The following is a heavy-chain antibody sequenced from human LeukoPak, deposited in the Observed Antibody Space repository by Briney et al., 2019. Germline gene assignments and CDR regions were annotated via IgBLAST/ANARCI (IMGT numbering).Heavy chain of an antibody. D-gene: IGHD6-13*01. Sequence: SETLSLTCTVSGGPFSNYYWSWIRQSPGKGLEWMGYIYNSGSTDYNPSLKSRVTISVDTSKSQFSLNLSSVTAADTAVYYCARGYTSSRAYFDYWGQGTLVTVSS. J-gene: IGHJ4*02. CDR3: ARGYTSSRAYFDY. V-gene: IGHV4-59*01. CDR1: GGPFSNYY. CDR2: IYNSGST.